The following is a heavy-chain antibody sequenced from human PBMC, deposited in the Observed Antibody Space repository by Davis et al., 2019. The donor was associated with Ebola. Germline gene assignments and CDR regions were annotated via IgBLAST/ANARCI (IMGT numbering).Heavy chain of an antibody. J-gene: IGHJ4*02. V-gene: IGHV4-39*01. CDR1: GGSISSSSYY. CDR2: IYYSGST. D-gene: IGHD6-25*01. CDR3: ARSRGYGLFDY. Sequence: PSETLSLTCTVSGGSISSSSYYWGWIRQPPGKGLEWIGSIYYSGSTYYNPSLKSRVTISVDTSKNQFSLKLSSVTAADTAVYYCARSRGYGLFDYWGQGTLVTVSS.